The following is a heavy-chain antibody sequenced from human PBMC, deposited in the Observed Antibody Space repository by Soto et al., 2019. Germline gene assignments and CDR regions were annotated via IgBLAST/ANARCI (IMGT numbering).Heavy chain of an antibody. CDR1: SDSISSYY. CDR3: ARAVGDPLYSLDY. D-gene: IGHD2-15*01. Sequence: QVQLQESGPGRVRPSETLSLTCTVPSDSISSYYWIWIRQSPGKGLEWIGYTDYSGNTNYNPSLKSRVTISGDTSKNQFSLRLSSVTAADTAVYYWARAVGDPLYSLDYWGHGTLVTVSS. CDR2: TDYSGNT. V-gene: IGHV4-59*08. J-gene: IGHJ4*03.